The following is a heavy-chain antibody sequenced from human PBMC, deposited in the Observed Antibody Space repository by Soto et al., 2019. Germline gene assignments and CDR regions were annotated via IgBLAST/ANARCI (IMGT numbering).Heavy chain of an antibody. CDR3: AKSEGRDGYSFDY. D-gene: IGHD5-12*01. J-gene: IGHJ4*02. V-gene: IGHV1-69*13. CDR2: IIPMFGTP. CDR1: GVTFNRQD. Sequence: SVKVSCKASGVTFNRQDMRWVRQAPGQGLEWMGGIIPMFGTPHYAEKFQDRVTITADESTGTAYLELSSLTSEDTAVYYCAKSEGRDGYSFDYWGPGTLVTVSS.